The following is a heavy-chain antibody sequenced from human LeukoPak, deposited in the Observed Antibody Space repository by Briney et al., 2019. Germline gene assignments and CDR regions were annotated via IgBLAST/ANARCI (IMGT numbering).Heavy chain of an antibody. CDR3: ATDHGRITHGFDI. CDR1: GGTFSRFT. Sequence: SVKVSCKASGGTFSRFTISWVRQAPGQGFEWMGGVTPIFGTANFAQRFQGRVSITADESTSTAFMELSSLRSEDTAVYYCATDHGRITHGFDIWGQGTMVTVSS. CDR2: VTPIFGTA. V-gene: IGHV1-69*13. D-gene: IGHD3-10*01. J-gene: IGHJ3*02.